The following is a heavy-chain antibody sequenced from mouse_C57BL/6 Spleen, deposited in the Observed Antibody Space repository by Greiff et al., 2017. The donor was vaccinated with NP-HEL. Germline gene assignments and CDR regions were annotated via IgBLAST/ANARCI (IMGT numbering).Heavy chain of an antibody. V-gene: IGHV1-53*01. J-gene: IGHJ1*03. D-gene: IGHD1-1*01. CDR1: GYTFTSYW. Sequence: QVQLQQPGTELVKPGASVKLSCKASGYTFTSYWMHWVKQRPGQGLEWIGNINPSNGGTNYNEKFKSKATLTVDKSSSTAYMQLSSLTSEDSAVYYCARGSYGSSYWYFDVWGTGTTVTVSS. CDR3: ARGSYGSSYWYFDV. CDR2: INPSNGGT.